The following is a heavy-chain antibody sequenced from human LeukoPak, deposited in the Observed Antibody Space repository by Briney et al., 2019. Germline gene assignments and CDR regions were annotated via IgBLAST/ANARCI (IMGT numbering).Heavy chain of an antibody. Sequence: GGSLRLSCAASGFTFSSYAMSWVRQAPGKGLEWVSAISGSGGGTYYADSVKGRFTISRDNSKNTLYLQMNSLRAEDTAVYYCAKDYRYCTSTSCYGDDAFDIWGQGTIVTVSS. J-gene: IGHJ3*02. CDR1: GFTFSSYA. V-gene: IGHV3-23*01. CDR2: ISGSGGGT. CDR3: AKDYRYCTSTSCYGDDAFDI. D-gene: IGHD2-2*01.